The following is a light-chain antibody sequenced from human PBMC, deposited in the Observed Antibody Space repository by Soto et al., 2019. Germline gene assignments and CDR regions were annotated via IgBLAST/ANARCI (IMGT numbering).Light chain of an antibody. CDR3: QQYNSYSWT. CDR1: QSVSSDF. J-gene: IGKJ1*01. CDR2: GAS. V-gene: IGKV3-20*01. Sequence: EIVLTQSPGTLSLSPGERATLSCRASQSVSSDFLAWYQEKPGQAPRLLIYGASNRATGIPDRFSGSGSGTEFTLTISSLQPDDFATYYCQQYNSYSWTFGQGTKVDIK.